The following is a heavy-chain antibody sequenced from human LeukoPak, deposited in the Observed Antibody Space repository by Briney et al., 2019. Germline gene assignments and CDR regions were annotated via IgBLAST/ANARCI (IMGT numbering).Heavy chain of an antibody. J-gene: IGHJ6*03. CDR1: GGTFSSYA. Sequence: GASVKVSCKASGGTFSSYAISWVRQAPGQGLEWMGGIIPIFGTANYAQKFQGRVTITTDESTSTAYMELSSLRSEDTAVYYCASCSSTSCYYYYYMDVWGKGTTVTVSS. CDR3: ASCSSTSCYYYYYMDV. CDR2: IIPIFGTA. V-gene: IGHV1-69*05. D-gene: IGHD2-2*01.